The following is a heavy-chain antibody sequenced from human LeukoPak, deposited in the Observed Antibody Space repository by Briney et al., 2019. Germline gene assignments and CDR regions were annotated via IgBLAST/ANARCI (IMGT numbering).Heavy chain of an antibody. Sequence: SETLSLTCAVYGGSFSGYYWSWIRQPPGKGLEWIGEINHSGSTNYNPSLKSRVTISVDTSKNQFSLKLSSVTAADTAVYYCARGGMATNFGYNWFDPWGQGTLVTVSS. CDR1: GGSFSGYY. J-gene: IGHJ5*02. D-gene: IGHD5-24*01. V-gene: IGHV4-34*01. CDR3: ARGGMATNFGYNWFDP. CDR2: INHSGST.